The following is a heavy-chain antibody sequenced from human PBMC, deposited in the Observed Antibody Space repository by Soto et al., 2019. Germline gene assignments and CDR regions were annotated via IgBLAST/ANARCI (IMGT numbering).Heavy chain of an antibody. Sequence: EVQLVESAGGLVKPGGSLRLSCVASGFSFNEAWMNWVRQAPGQGLEWVGRIKTSAGGGATNYAAPVQGRFTISRDDSKNTLYLHINSLRTKDTAIYYCTTGSVEGICGQGTTVIVSS. J-gene: IGHJ6*02. D-gene: IGHD2-15*01. CDR3: TTGSVEGI. CDR2: IKTSAGGGAT. V-gene: IGHV3-15*07. CDR1: GFSFNEAW.